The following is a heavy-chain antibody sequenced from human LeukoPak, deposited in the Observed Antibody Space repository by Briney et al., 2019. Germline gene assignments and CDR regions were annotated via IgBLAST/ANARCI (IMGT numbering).Heavy chain of an antibody. Sequence: GGSLRLSCAASGFTFSSYAMSWVRQAPGRGLEWVSAISASGDRTYYADSVKGRFTISRDNSKNTLYLQMNSLRAEDTAVYYCAPKLYYFDYWGQGTLVTVSS. CDR1: GFTFSSYA. D-gene: IGHD3-10*01. CDR2: ISASGDRT. CDR3: APKLYYFDY. V-gene: IGHV3-23*01. J-gene: IGHJ4*02.